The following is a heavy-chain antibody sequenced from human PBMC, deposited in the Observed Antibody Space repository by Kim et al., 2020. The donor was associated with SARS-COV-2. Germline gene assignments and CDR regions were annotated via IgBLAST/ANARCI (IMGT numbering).Heavy chain of an antibody. Sequence: GGSLRLSCAASGFTLGDYGMRWVRQAPGKGLEWVSGIDWNSGSIGYADFVKGRFTSYRDNAKNSLYLQMNSLRAEATALYYCVKGFKSTTSSYLTFDPWGQGTLVTVSS. CDR1: GFTLGDYG. D-gene: IGHD2-2*01. CDR2: IDWNSGSI. CDR3: VKGFKSTTSSYLTFDP. V-gene: IGHV3-9*01. J-gene: IGHJ5*02.